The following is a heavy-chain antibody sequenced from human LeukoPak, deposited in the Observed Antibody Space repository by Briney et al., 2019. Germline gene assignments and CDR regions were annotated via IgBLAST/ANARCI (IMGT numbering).Heavy chain of an antibody. D-gene: IGHD3-10*01. Sequence: GGSLRLSCAASGFTFSSYSMNWVRQAPGKGLEWVSYISSSSSTIYYADSVKGRFTISRDNAKNSLYLQMNSLRAEDTAVYCCARDSGFYYYYYMDVWGKGTTVTVSS. V-gene: IGHV3-48*04. CDR2: ISSSSSTI. CDR3: ARDSGFYYYYYMDV. CDR1: GFTFSSYS. J-gene: IGHJ6*03.